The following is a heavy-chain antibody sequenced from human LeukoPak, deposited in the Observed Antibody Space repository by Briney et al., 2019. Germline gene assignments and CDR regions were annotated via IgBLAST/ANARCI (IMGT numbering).Heavy chain of an antibody. CDR3: ARRPGRLYCSSTSCYNDAFHI. D-gene: IGHD2-2*01. Sequence: SETLSLTCTVSGGSISSYYWSWIRQPPGKGLEWIGYIYYSGSTNYNPSLKSRVTISADTSKNQFSPKLSSVTAADTAVYYCARRPGRLYCSSTSCYNDAFHIWGQGTMVTLSS. V-gene: IGHV4-59*08. CDR1: GGSISSYY. CDR2: IYYSGST. J-gene: IGHJ3*02.